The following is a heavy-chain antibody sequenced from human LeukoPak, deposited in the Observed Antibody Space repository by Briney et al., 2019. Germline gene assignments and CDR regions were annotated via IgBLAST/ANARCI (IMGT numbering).Heavy chain of an antibody. V-gene: IGHV3-30*04. Sequence: GRCLRLSCAASGFTFSSYAMHWVSQAPGKGMEWVTVISYDGRNKYYADSVKGRFTISRDNSKHTLYLQMNSLRAEDTAVYYCAGELTTTDAFYIWGQGTMVTVSS. CDR2: ISYDGRNK. D-gene: IGHD4-17*01. CDR3: AGELTTTDAFYI. CDR1: GFTFSSYA. J-gene: IGHJ3*02.